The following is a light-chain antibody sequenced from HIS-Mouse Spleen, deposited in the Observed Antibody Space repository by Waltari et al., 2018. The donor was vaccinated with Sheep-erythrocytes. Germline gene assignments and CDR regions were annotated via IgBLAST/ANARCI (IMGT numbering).Light chain of an antibody. CDR3: QQFNSYPLT. V-gene: IGKV1-13*02. J-gene: IGKJ4*01. Sequence: AIQLTQSPSSLSASVGDRVTITSRAIQGISSALAWYQQKQGKAPKLLIYDASSLESGVPSRFSGSGSGTDFTLTISSLQPEDFATYYCQQFNSYPLTFGGGTKVEIK. CDR2: DAS. CDR1: QGISSA.